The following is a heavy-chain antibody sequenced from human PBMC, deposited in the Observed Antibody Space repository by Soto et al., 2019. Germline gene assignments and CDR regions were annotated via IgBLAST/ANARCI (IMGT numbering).Heavy chain of an antibody. J-gene: IGHJ4*02. CDR1: GFAVSSKY. CDR2: SYGGGTT. CDR3: VQTTGWPGFDF. D-gene: IGHD6-19*01. Sequence: EVQLVESGGGLIQPGGSLRLSCAASGFAVSSKYMTWVRQAPGKGLEWVSVSYGGGTTYYTDSVKGRFTLSRDTSKNTLYLQMNSLRAEDTAVYYCVQTTGWPGFDFWGQGTLVTVSS. V-gene: IGHV3-53*01.